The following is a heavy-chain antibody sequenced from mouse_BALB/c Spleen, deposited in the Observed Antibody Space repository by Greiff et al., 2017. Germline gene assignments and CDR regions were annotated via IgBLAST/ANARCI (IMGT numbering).Heavy chain of an antibody. CDR2: IFPGDGST. CDR1: GYTFTSYD. V-gene: IGHV1S56*01. Sequence: QVQLQQSGAELVKPGASVKLSCKASGYTFTSYDINWVRQRPEQGLEGIGWIFPGDGSTKYNEKFKGKATLTTDKSSSTAYMQLSRLTSEDSAVYFCARRGRDYYAMDYWGQGTSVTVSS. D-gene: IGHD3-3*01. CDR3: ARRGRDYYAMDY. J-gene: IGHJ4*01.